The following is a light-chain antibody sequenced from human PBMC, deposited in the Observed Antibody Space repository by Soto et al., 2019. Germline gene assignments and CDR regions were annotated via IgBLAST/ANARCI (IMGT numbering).Light chain of an antibody. Sequence: EVVLTQSPATLSLSPGERATLSCRASQSVTRSSLAWYQQKPGQSPRLLISGASSRATGIPDRFSGGGSGTDFIFNISSLEPEDFAMYYCLHSGTAQWTFGQGTKV. CDR2: GAS. CDR3: LHSGTAQWT. V-gene: IGKV3-20*01. CDR1: QSVTRSS. J-gene: IGKJ1*01.